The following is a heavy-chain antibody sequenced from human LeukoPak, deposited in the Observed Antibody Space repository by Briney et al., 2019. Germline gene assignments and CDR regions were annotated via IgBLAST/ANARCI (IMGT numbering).Heavy chain of an antibody. Sequence: PSETLSLTCTVSGGSISSYYWSWIRQPPGKGLEWIGYIYYSGSTNYNPSLKSRVTISVDTSKNQFSLKLGSVTTADTAVYYCARDRGYSYTDYWGQGTLVTVSS. V-gene: IGHV4-59*01. D-gene: IGHD5-18*01. CDR2: IYYSGST. CDR1: GGSISSYY. J-gene: IGHJ4*02. CDR3: ARDRGYSYTDY.